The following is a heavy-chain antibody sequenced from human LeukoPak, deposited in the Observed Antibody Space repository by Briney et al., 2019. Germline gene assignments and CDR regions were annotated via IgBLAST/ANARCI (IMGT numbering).Heavy chain of an antibody. CDR2: IKEDGSEK. J-gene: IGHJ4*02. CDR1: GFTFSNYW. CDR3: ARTIRGY. Sequence: GGSLRLSCAASGFTFSNYWMSWVRQAPGKGLEWVANIKEDGSEKHYVDSVKGRFTISRDNAKNSLYLQMSSLRVEDTAVYYCARTIRGYWGQGTLVTVSS. V-gene: IGHV3-7*03. D-gene: IGHD3-10*01.